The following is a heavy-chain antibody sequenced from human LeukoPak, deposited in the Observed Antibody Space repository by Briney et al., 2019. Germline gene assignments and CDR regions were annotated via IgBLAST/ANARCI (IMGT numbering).Heavy chain of an antibody. Sequence: PSETLSLTCTVSGRSISSSSYYWGWIRQPPGKGLESIGSIYYIGSTYYNPSLKSRVTISVDTSKNQFSLKLSSVTAADTAVYYCARHAVDTAMDHFGGYYYYMDVWGKGTTVTVSS. J-gene: IGHJ6*03. CDR2: IYYIGST. V-gene: IGHV4-39*01. CDR3: ARHAVDTAMDHFGGYYYYMDV. CDR1: GRSISSSSYY. D-gene: IGHD5-18*01.